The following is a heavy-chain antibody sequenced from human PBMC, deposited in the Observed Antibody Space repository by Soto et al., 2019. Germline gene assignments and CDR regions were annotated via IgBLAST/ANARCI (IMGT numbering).Heavy chain of an antibody. Sequence: SQTLSLTCVISGDSVSSSSVTWNWIRQSPSRGLEWLGRTYYRSKWYNDYAESVKSRITINPDTSKNQFSLHLNSVTPEDTAVYYCVRETPAVAGGYYYYGMDVWGQGTTVTVSS. V-gene: IGHV6-1*01. CDR3: VRETPAVAGGYYYYGMDV. J-gene: IGHJ6*02. CDR2: TYYRSKWYN. CDR1: GDSVSSSSVT. D-gene: IGHD6-19*01.